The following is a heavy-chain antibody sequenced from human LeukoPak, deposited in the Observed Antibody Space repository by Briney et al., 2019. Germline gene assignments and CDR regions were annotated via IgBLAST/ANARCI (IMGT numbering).Heavy chain of an antibody. Sequence: SETLSLTCTVSNDSINDSYWTWIRQPPGKRLEWIGYISNSGTTKYNPSLESRVTISVDTSNNQISLRLRSVTAADTAVYFCARGGRNFDYWGQGTLVTVSS. CDR3: ARGGRNFDY. CDR2: ISNSGTT. J-gene: IGHJ4*02. V-gene: IGHV4-59*01. D-gene: IGHD1-26*01. CDR1: NDSINDSY.